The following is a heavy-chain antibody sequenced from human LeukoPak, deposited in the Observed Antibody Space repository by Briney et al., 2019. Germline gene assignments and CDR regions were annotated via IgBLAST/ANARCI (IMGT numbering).Heavy chain of an antibody. J-gene: IGHJ4*02. D-gene: IGHD3-10*01. CDR2: IYYSGST. CDR3: ARTYYYGSGSYYLDY. CDR1: GGSISSYY. Sequence: SETLSLTCTVSGGSISSYYWSWIRQPPGKGLEWIGYIYYSGSTNYNPSLKSRVTISVDTSKNQISLKLSSVTAADTAVYYCARTYYYGSGSYYLDYWGQGTLVPVSS. V-gene: IGHV4-59*01.